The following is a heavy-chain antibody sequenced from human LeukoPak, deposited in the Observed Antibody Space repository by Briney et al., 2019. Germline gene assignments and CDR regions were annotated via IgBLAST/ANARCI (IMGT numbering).Heavy chain of an antibody. CDR1: GGSISSGSYY. V-gene: IGHV4-61*02. Sequence: SQTLSLTCTVSGGSISSGSYYWSWIRQPAGKGLEWIGRIYTSGSTNYNPSLKSRVTISVDTSKNQFSLKLSSVTAADTAVYYCARGGYYFDYWGQGTLVTVSS. J-gene: IGHJ4*02. CDR2: IYTSGST. CDR3: ARGGYYFDY.